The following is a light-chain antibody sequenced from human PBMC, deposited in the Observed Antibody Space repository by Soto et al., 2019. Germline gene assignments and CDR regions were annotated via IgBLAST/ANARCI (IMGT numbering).Light chain of an antibody. CDR1: QSVGRNF. V-gene: IGKV3-20*01. CDR2: HAS. Sequence: EIVLTQSPDTLSLSPRERATLSCRASQSVGRNFLAWFQQKPGQAPRLLIYHASSRATGIPDRFSGSGSGTDFTLTISRLEPEDFAVFYCQQYAASPITFGGGTRVEI. J-gene: IGKJ4*01. CDR3: QQYAASPIT.